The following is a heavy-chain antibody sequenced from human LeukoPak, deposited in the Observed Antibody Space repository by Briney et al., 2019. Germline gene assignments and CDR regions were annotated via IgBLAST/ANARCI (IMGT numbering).Heavy chain of an antibody. CDR2: IRPDGSEE. V-gene: IGHV3-7*01. CDR1: GFTFSSHW. D-gene: IGHD1-7*01. J-gene: IGHJ4*02. CDR3: ARLLGTVTTYDY. Sequence: GGSLRLCSAASGFTFSSHWMSWVRQAPGKGLEWVASIRPDGSEEYYMDSVKGRFTISRDNAKNSLYLQMNSLRAEDTAVYYCARLLGTVTTYDYWGQGTLVTVSS.